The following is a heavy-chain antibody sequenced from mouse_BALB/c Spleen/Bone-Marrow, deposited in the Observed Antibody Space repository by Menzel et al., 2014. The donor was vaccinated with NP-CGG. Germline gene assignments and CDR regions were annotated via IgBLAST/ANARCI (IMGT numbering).Heavy chain of an antibody. J-gene: IGHJ2*01. V-gene: IGHV1-80*01. CDR2: IYPGDGDT. CDR1: GYAFSSYW. D-gene: IGHD1-1*02. CDR3: ARSTSTMDY. Sequence: VKLMESGAELVRPGSSLKISCKASGYAFSSYWMNWVKQRPGQGLEWIGQIYPGDGDTNYNEKFKGKATLTADKSSSTAYMQLSSLTSEDSAVYFCARSTSTMDYCGQGATLTVSS.